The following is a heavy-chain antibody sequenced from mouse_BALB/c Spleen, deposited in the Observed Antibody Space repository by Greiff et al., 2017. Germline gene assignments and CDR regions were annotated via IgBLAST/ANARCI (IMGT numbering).Heavy chain of an antibody. V-gene: IGHV1-63*01. CDR1: GYAFTNYW. CDR3: ARDLY. Sequence: QVQLQQSGAELVRPGTSVKISCKASGYAFTNYWLGWVKQRPGHGLEWIGDIYPGSGNTYYNEKFKGKANLTADKSSSTAYVQLSNLTSEDSAGYVCARDLYWGQGTTLTVSS. CDR2: IYPGSGNT. J-gene: IGHJ2*01.